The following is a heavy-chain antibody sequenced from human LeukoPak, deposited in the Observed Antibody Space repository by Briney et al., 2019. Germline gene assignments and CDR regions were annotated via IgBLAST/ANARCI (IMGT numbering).Heavy chain of an antibody. D-gene: IGHD3-10*01. CDR2: IYHSGST. V-gene: IGHV4-38-2*02. J-gene: IGHJ4*02. CDR3: ARGRVYYYGSGSYYRPRFFDY. Sequence: PSETLSLTCTVSGYSISSGYYWGWIRQPPGKGLEWIGTIYHSGSTYYNPSLKSRVTISVDTSKNQFSLKLSSVTAADTAVYSCARGRVYYYGSGSYYRPRFFDYWGQGTLVTVSS. CDR1: GYSISSGYY.